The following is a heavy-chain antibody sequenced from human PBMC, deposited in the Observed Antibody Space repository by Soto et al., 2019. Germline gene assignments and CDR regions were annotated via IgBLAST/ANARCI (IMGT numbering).Heavy chain of an antibody. CDR3: ARGPDQSKVGY. CDR2: IDYNGRA. Sequence: QVQLQESGPGLVKPSETLPLTCSVSGGSVTGYCWSWVRQPPGKGLEWIGCIDYNGRAHYNPSLASRVSMSLDTSNNHVSLKLSSMTAADTAMYYCARGPDQSKVGYWGQGTLVTVSS. V-gene: IGHV4-59*02. D-gene: IGHD4-4*01. J-gene: IGHJ4*02. CDR1: GGSVTGYC.